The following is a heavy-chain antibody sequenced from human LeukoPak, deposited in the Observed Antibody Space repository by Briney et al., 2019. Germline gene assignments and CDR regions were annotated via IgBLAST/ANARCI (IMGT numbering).Heavy chain of an antibody. V-gene: IGHV3-23*01. J-gene: IGHJ4*02. CDR2: ISGSGDNT. D-gene: IGHD3-10*01. CDR3: AKERSTDRAWFGELLE. Sequence: GGSLRVSCAASGFTFSSYAMSWVRQALGKGLEWVSGISGSGDNTYYADSVKGRFTISRDNSKLTLYLQMNSLRAEDTAPYYCAKERSTDRAWFGELLEWGQGNMVTVSS. CDR1: GFTFSSYA.